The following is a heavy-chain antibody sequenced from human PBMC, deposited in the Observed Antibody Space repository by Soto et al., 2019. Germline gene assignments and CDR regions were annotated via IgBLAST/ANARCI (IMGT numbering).Heavy chain of an antibody. CDR1: GGSVSSGSYY. V-gene: IGHV4-61*01. CDR3: ARQTEYSSSSPPEDY. J-gene: IGHJ4*02. Sequence: SETLSLTCTVSGGSVSSGSYYWSWIRQPPGKGLEWIGYIYYSGSTNCNPSLKSRVTISVDTSKNQFSLKLSSVTAADTAVYYCARQTEYSSSSPPEDYWGQGTLVTVSS. CDR2: IYYSGST. D-gene: IGHD6-6*01.